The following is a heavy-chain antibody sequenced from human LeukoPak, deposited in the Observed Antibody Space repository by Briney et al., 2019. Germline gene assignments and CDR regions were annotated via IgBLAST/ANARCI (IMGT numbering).Heavy chain of an antibody. J-gene: IGHJ5*02. CDR1: GFTFTSSA. CDR2: IVVGSGNT. Sequence: SVKVSCKASGFTFTSSAMQWVRQARGQRLEWIGWIVVGSGNTNYAQKFQERVTITRDMSTSTAYMELSSLRSEDTAVYYCARHDGGTDRLTIPAASTSAFDPWGRGTLVTVSS. D-gene: IGHD2-2*01. V-gene: IGHV1-58*02. CDR3: ARHDGGTDRLTIPAASTSAFDP.